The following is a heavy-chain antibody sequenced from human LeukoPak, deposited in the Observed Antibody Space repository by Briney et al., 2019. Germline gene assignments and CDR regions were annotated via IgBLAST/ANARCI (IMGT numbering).Heavy chain of an antibody. D-gene: IGHD2-15*01. Sequence: GSLRLSCAASGFTVSNNYMSWVRQAPGKGLEWVSVIYNVDSTYYADSVKGRFTISRDNSNNALSLQMNSLRAEDTAVYYCARGWSHLDYWGQGTLVTVSS. CDR3: ARGWSHLDY. CDR1: GFTVSNNY. V-gene: IGHV3-66*01. CDR2: IYNVDST. J-gene: IGHJ4*02.